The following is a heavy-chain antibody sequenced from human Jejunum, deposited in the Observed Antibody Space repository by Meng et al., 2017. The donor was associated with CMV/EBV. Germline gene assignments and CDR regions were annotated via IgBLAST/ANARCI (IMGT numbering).Heavy chain of an antibody. J-gene: IGHJ5*02. CDR1: GNRFTGHY. Sequence: KPYGNRFTGHYVHWVRQAPGQGLEWMGWIIADSGGTKYVQKFQGRVTMTRDTSISTVYMELSRLTYDDTAVYYCVRGLYSNSPPHFDPWGQGTLVTVSS. V-gene: IGHV1-2*02. D-gene: IGHD4-11*01. CDR2: IIADSGGT. CDR3: VRGLYSNSPPHFDP.